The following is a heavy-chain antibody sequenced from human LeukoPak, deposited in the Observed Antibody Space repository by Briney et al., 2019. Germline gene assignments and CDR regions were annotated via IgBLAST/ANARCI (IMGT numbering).Heavy chain of an antibody. CDR2: IYYSGST. CDR3: ARHRESLVTIFGVAMGYYFDY. J-gene: IGHJ4*02. Sequence: SETLSLTCTVSGGSISSSSYYWGWIRQPPRKGLEWIGSIYYSGSTYYNPSLKSRVTISVDTSKNQFSLKLSSVTAADTAVYYCARHRESLVTIFGVAMGYYFDYWGQGTLVTVSS. CDR1: GGSISSSSYY. V-gene: IGHV4-39*01. D-gene: IGHD3-3*01.